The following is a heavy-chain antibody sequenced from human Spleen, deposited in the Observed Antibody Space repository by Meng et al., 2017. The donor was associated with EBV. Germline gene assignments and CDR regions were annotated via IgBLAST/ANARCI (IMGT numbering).Heavy chain of an antibody. CDR3: ARSIDSGVFDP. Sequence: QVQLVQAGVEVKKPGASVKVSCKASGYTFTRYAMHWVPQAPGQRLEWMGWINGGSGNTKYSQKFQGRVTITRDTSASTVYMELSSLRSEESAVYYCARSIDSGVFDPWGQGTLVTVSS. D-gene: IGHD1-26*01. V-gene: IGHV1-3*01. J-gene: IGHJ5*02. CDR2: INGGSGNT. CDR1: GYTFTRYA.